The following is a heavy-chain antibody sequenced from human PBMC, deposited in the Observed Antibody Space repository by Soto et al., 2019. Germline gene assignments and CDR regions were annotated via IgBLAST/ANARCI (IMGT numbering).Heavy chain of an antibody. D-gene: IGHD1-26*01. CDR1: GFTFSSYA. V-gene: IGHV3-23*01. Sequence: GGSLSLSCAASGFTFSSYAMGWVRQGPGKGLEWVAVVSSGGSTHYADSVRGRFTISRDNSKNTLSLQMNSLTAKDTAVYFCAKRRGAGGNFDYWGQGALVTVSS. CDR3: AKRRGAGGNFDY. J-gene: IGHJ4*02. CDR2: VSSGGST.